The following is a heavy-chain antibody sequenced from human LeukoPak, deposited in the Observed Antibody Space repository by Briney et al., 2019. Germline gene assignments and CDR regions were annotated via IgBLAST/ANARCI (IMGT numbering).Heavy chain of an antibody. V-gene: IGHV3-74*01. J-gene: IGHJ5*02. CDR1: GXTFSIYS. CDR3: AKSDWFDP. Sequence: GGSLRLSCAASGXTFSIYSMHWVRRAPGKGLVWVSRIKSDGSSTSYADSVKGRFTISRDNAKNTLYLQMDSLRVEDTAVYYCAKSDWFDPWGQGTLVTVSS. CDR2: IKSDGSST.